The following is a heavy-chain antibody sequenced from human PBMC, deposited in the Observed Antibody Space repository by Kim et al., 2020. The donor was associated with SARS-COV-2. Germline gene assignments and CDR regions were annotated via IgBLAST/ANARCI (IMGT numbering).Heavy chain of an antibody. V-gene: IGHV3-20*04. CDR1: GSTFKEYG. Sequence: GGSLRLSCGTSGSTFKEYGVTWVRQVPGEGLECVAAITWNGGVTGYADSVKGRFIISRDNANNFLYLQMNSLRVEDTAFYYCARGPDILTGPIDLWGQGTLVTVSS. J-gene: IGHJ5*02. D-gene: IGHD3-9*01. CDR3: ARGPDILTGPIDL. CDR2: ITWNGGVT.